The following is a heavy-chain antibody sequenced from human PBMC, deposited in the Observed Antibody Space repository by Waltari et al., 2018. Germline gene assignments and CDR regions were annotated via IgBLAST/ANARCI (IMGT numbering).Heavy chain of an antibody. J-gene: IGHJ4*02. CDR2: IYTSGST. CDR3: ARDSTYDSSGLFDY. V-gene: IGHV4-4*07. Sequence: QVQLQASGPGLVKPSETLSSTCTVPGGSISSSYWSWIRHPAGKGLEWIGRIYTSGSTNYNPSLKSRVTMSVDTSKNQFSLKPSSVTAADTAVYYCARDSTYDSSGLFDYWGQGTLVTVSS. D-gene: IGHD3-22*01. CDR1: GGSISSSY.